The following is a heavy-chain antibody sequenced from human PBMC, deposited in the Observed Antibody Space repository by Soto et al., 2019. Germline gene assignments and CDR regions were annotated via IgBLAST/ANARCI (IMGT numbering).Heavy chain of an antibody. V-gene: IGHV1-24*01. D-gene: IGHD3-3*01. CDR2: FDPEDGET. CDR3: ATSKDDFLREYYYGMDV. CDR1: GYTLTELS. J-gene: IGHJ6*02. Sequence: ASVKVSCKVSGYTLTELSMHWVRQAPGKGLEWMGGFDPEDGETIYAQKFQGGVTMTEDTSTDTAYMELSSMRSEDTAVYYCATSKDDFLREYYYGMDVWGQGTTVTVSS.